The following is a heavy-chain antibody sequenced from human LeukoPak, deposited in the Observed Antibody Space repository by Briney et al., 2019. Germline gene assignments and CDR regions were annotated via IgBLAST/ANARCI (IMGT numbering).Heavy chain of an antibody. Sequence: GGSLRLSCTASGFTFSGRYMDWVRQAPGKGLEWVGRSRDRANGYTPEYAASVRGRFTTSRDDSETSMYLQMNSLKTEDSAVYYCTRGGTSSVAYYYHMDVWGQGTTVTVSS. J-gene: IGHJ6*02. CDR1: GFTFSGRY. D-gene: IGHD1-26*01. CDR3: TRGGTSSVAYYYHMDV. CDR2: SRDRANGYTP. V-gene: IGHV3-72*01.